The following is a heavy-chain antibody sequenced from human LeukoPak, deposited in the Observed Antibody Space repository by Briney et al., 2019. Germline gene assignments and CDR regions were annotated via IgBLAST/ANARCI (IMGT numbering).Heavy chain of an antibody. V-gene: IGHV4-59*08. D-gene: IGHD1-7*01. CDR3: ASTEWNYAR. CDR1: GGSISSYY. CDR2: IHYSGNT. Sequence: PSETLSLTCTVSGGSISSYYWSSMRQPPGKGLEWIGYIHYSGNTNYNPSLKSRVTISLDTSRTQFSLKLTSVTAADTAVYYCASTEWNYARWGQGILVTVSS. J-gene: IGHJ4*02.